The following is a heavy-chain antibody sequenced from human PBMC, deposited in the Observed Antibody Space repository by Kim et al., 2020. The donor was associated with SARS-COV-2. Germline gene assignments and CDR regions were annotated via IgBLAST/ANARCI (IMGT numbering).Heavy chain of an antibody. J-gene: IGHJ4*02. V-gene: IGHV3-21*01. CDR3: ARVQGLGYCSGGSCYSFDY. Sequence: GGSLRLSCAASGFTFSSYSMNWVRQAPGKGLEWVSSISSSSSYIYYADSVKGRFTISRDNAKNSLYLQMNSLRAEDTAVYYCARVQGLGYCSGGSCYSFDYWGQGTLVTVSS. CDR2: ISSSSSYI. CDR1: GFTFSSYS. D-gene: IGHD2-15*01.